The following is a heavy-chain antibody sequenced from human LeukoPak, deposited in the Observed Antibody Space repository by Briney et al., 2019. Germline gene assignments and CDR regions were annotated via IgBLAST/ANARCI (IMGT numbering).Heavy chain of an antibody. V-gene: IGHV4-59*01. CDR3: ARGTKTGYTGYDWNY. CDR1: GGSISSYY. J-gene: IGHJ4*02. CDR2: IYDIGST. Sequence: SETLSLTCTVSGGSISSYYWSWIRRPPGKGLEWIGYIYDIGSTSYNPSLKSRVTISVDTSSNQFSLMLTSVTAADTAVYYCARGTKTGYTGYDWNYWGQGSLVSVSS. D-gene: IGHD5-12*01.